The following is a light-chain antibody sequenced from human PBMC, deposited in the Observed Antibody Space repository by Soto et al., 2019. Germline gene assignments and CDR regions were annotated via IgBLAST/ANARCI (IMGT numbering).Light chain of an antibody. Sequence: DIVMTQSPDSLAVSLGERATINCKSSQSVLYSSNNKNYLAWYRQKPGQPPKLLISWASTRESGVPDRFSGRGSGTDFTLTISSLQAEDVAVYYCQQYYSTPITFGQGTRLEIK. V-gene: IGKV4-1*01. CDR2: WAS. J-gene: IGKJ5*01. CDR1: QSVLYSSNNKNY. CDR3: QQYYSTPIT.